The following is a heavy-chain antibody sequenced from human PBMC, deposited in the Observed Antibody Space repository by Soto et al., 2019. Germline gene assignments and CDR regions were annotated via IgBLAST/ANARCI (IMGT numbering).Heavy chain of an antibody. V-gene: IGHV3-48*03. Sequence: GGSLRLSCAASGFTFSIYEMNWVRRAPGKGLEWVSYISSSAGTKYYADSVKGRFTISRDNAKNSLYLQMNSLRAEDTAVYYCAREGINNYNEYYFDSWGQGTVVTVSS. CDR3: AREGINNYNEYYFDS. CDR1: GFTFSIYE. J-gene: IGHJ4*02. D-gene: IGHD4-4*01. CDR2: ISSSAGTK.